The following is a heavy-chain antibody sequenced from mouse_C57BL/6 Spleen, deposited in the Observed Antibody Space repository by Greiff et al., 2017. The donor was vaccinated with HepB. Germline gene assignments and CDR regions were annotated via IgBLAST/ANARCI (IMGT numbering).Heavy chain of an antibody. Sequence: VQLKQSGPVLVKPGASVKMSCKASGYTFTDYYMNWVKQSHGKSLEWIGVINPYNGGTSYNQKFKGKATLTVDKSSSTAYMELNSLTSEDSAVYYCARKGRNYAMDYWGQGTSVTVSS. D-gene: IGHD3-3*01. CDR2: INPYNGGT. CDR3: ARKGRNYAMDY. V-gene: IGHV1-19*01. CDR1: GYTFTDYY. J-gene: IGHJ4*01.